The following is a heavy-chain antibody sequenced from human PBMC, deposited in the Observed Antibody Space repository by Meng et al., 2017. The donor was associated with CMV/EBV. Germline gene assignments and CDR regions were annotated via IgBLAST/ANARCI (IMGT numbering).Heavy chain of an antibody. D-gene: IGHD4-11*01. CDR3: AKNGATTVTTCHFDY. CDR1: GLTFSSYG. CDR2: IRYDGSNK. J-gene: IGHJ4*02. Sequence: GGSLRLSCAASGLTFSSYGMHWVRQAPGKGLEWVAFIRYDGSNKYYADSVKGRFTISRDNSKNTLYLQMNSLRAEDTAVYYCAKNGATTVTTCHFDYWGQGTLVTVSS. V-gene: IGHV3-30*02.